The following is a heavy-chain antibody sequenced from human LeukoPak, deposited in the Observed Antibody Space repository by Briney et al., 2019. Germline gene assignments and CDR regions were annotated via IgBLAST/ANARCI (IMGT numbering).Heavy chain of an antibody. CDR2: ISGSGGST. J-gene: IGHJ4*02. Sequence: GGSLRLSCAASGFTFSSYAMSWVRQAPGKGLEWVSAISGSGGSTYYADSVKGRFTISRDNSKNTLYLQMNSLRAEDTAVYYCAKSMMWAPKQYCSGGSCPYFDYWGQGTLVTVSS. CDR1: GFTFSSYA. V-gene: IGHV3-23*01. CDR3: AKSMMWAPKQYCSGGSCPYFDY. D-gene: IGHD2-15*01.